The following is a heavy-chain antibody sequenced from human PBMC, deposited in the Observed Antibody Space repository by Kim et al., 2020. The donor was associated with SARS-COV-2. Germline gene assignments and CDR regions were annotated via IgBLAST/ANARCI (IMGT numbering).Heavy chain of an antibody. J-gene: IGHJ3*02. Sequence: SETLSLICAVSGGSISSSNWWSWVRQPPGKGLEWIGEIYHSGSTNYNPSLKSRVTISVDKSKNQFSLKLSSVTAADTAVYYCARDGGMDSSSWRGDAFDIWGQGTMVTVSS. CDR3: ARDGGMDSSSWRGDAFDI. CDR1: GGSISSSNW. CDR2: IYHSGST. D-gene: IGHD6-13*01. V-gene: IGHV4-4*02.